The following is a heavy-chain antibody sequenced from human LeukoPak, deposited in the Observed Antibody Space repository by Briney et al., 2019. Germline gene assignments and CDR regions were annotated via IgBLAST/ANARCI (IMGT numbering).Heavy chain of an antibody. CDR2: ISYSGST. V-gene: IGHV4-59*08. Sequence: SATLSLTCTVSGASISSYYWSWIRQPPGKGLEWIGYISYSGSTNYNPSLKSRVTISADTSTNQVSLTQSSVTAADTAVYYCARHPELYFFDYWGQGTLVTVSS. D-gene: IGHD3-10*01. CDR3: ARHPELYFFDY. J-gene: IGHJ4*02. CDR1: GASISSYY.